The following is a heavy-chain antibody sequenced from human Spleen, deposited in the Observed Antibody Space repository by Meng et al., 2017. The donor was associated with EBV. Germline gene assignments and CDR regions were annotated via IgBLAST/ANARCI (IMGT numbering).Heavy chain of an antibody. D-gene: IGHD7-27*01. CDR1: GFTFSGYW. V-gene: IGHV3-74*01. Sequence: EVQLVESGGDLVQPGGSLRLSCAASGFTFSGYWMHWVRQAPGKGLVWVSRINSDGSDIGYADSVKGRFTISRDNAKNTLSLQMNSLRADDTAVYYCASPRQANWGSYFDYWGQGTLVTVAS. CDR3: ASPRQANWGSYFDY. CDR2: INSDGSDI. J-gene: IGHJ4*02.